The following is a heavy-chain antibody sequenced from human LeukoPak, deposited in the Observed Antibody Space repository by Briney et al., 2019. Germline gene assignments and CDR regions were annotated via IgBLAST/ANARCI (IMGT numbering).Heavy chain of an antibody. D-gene: IGHD4-17*01. Sequence: ASVKVSCKASGYTFTSYYMHWVRQAPGQGLEWMGIINPSGGSTSYAQKFQGRVTMTRDTSSSTVYMELSSLRSDDTALYYCSRDIYGDHVGWFAPWGQGTLVTVPS. CDR1: GYTFTSYY. CDR2: INPSGGST. CDR3: SRDIYGDHVGWFAP. J-gene: IGHJ5*02. V-gene: IGHV1-46*01.